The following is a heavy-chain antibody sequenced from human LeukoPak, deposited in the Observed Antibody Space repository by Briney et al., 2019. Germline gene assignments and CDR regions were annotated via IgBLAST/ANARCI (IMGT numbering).Heavy chain of an antibody. V-gene: IGHV4-61*02. CDR3: ARVNTALWFGELWSDAFDI. Sequence: PSGALSLTCTVSGGSISSGSYYWSWIRQPAGEGLEWIGRIYTSGSPNYHPSLKSRVTISVDTSKNQFSLKLSSVTAADTAVYYCARVNTALWFGELWSDAFDIWGQGTMVTVSS. CDR2: IYTSGSP. D-gene: IGHD3-10*01. CDR1: GGSISSGSYY. J-gene: IGHJ3*02.